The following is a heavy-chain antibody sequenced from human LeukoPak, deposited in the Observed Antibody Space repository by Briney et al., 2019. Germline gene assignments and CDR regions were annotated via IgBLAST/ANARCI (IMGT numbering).Heavy chain of an antibody. CDR1: GYNFLTHW. Sequence: GESLKISCKASGYNFLTHWIGWVRQMPGKGLEWMGIIYPSDSDTRYSPSFQGQVTISADKSTTTAYLQWRSLKAPDTAMYYCALRSGTDDAYDIWGQGTLVTVSS. J-gene: IGHJ3*02. D-gene: IGHD1-26*01. CDR2: IYPSDSDT. CDR3: ALRSGTDDAYDI. V-gene: IGHV5-51*01.